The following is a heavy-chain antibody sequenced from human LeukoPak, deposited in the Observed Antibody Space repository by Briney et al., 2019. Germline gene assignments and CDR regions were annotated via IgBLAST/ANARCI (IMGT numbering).Heavy chain of an antibody. CDR2: ISSGGSTI. V-gene: IGHV3-11*01. D-gene: IGHD4-23*01. CDR1: GFTFSDYY. Sequence: GGSLRLSCAASGFTFSDYYMSWIRQAPGKAPEWLSYISSGGSTIFYIDSVKGRFTISRDNAKNSLFLQMNSLRAEDTAVYYCARGGGNFISWGQGTLVTVPS. CDR3: ARGGGNFIS. J-gene: IGHJ4*02.